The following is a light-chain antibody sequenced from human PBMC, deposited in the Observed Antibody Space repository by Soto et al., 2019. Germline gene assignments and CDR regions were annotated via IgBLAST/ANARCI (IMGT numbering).Light chain of an antibody. V-gene: IGKV1-33*01. CDR1: QGIGRS. CDR2: DAS. CDR3: QQYDDLSSLT. Sequence: DIQMTQSPSSLSASVGDRITVTCQASQGIGRSLNWYQHRPGEAPRLLIYDASNLEVGVPSRFSGSGSGTDFPFTIRGLQPEDIATYYCQQYDDLSSLTFGGGTKVEI. J-gene: IGKJ4*01.